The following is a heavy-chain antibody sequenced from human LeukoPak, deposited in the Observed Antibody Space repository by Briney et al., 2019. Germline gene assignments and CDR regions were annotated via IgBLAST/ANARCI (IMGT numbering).Heavy chain of an antibody. CDR3: ARLSLFGDPFDY. V-gene: IGHV4-61*02. J-gene: IGHJ4*02. D-gene: IGHD4-17*01. CDR1: GGSISSSSYY. CDR2: IYTSGST. Sequence: SETLSLTCTVSGGSISSSSYYWGWIRQPAGKGLEWIGRIYTSGSTNYNPSLKSRVTISVDTSKNQFSLKLSSVTAADTAVYYCARLSLFGDPFDYWGQGTLVTVSS.